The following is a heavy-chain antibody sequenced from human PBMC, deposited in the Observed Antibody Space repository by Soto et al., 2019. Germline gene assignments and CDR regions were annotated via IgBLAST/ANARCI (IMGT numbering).Heavy chain of an antibody. J-gene: IGHJ5*02. CDR2: IDPSDSYT. V-gene: IGHV5-10-1*01. D-gene: IGHD2-2*01. CDR1: GYSFTSYW. CDR3: ARDIVVVPAAIAGCWFDP. Sequence: GESLKISCKGSGYSFTSYWISWVRQMPGKGLEWMGRIDPSDSYTNYSPSFQGHVTISADKSISTAYLQWSSLRASDTAMYYCARDIVVVPAAIAGCWFDPWGQGTLVTVSS.